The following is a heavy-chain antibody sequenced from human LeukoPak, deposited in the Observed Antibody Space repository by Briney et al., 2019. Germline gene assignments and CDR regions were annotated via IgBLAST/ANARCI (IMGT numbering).Heavy chain of an antibody. Sequence: SGPTLVNLTHTFTLNCTFSGFSLSPSAVGVGWIREPPGKALEWLALLYWDDDKRYSPSLKSRLTITKDTSNKQVVLTMTNMDPVDTATYYCAHSVFGGYDLYYFDYWGQGTLVTVSS. CDR1: GFSLSPSAVG. V-gene: IGHV2-5*02. CDR3: AHSVFGGYDLYYFDY. D-gene: IGHD5-12*01. CDR2: LYWDDDK. J-gene: IGHJ4*02.